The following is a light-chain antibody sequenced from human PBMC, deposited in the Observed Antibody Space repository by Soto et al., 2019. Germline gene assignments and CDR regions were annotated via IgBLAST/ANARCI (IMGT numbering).Light chain of an antibody. J-gene: IGKJ4*01. V-gene: IGKV3-15*01. CDR2: RTS. CDR1: XSXXXN. Sequence: EIVMTQSPAXLSVSPGEXXTXXXRASXSXXXNLAWYQQKPGQAPRLLMFRTSSRATGFPARFSGSGSGTEFNLTISSLQSEDFGVYYCQQYNNWPRATFGGGTKVEIK. CDR3: QQYNNWPRAT.